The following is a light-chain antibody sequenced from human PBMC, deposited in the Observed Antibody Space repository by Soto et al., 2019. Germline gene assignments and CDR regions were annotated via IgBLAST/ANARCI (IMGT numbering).Light chain of an antibody. CDR1: ESVSSSY. J-gene: IGKJ5*01. Sequence: EIVLTQSPGTLSLSPGERATLYCRASESVSSSYLAWYQQKPGQAPRLLIYGASSRATGIPDRFSGSGSGTDFTLTISRLEPEDFAVYYCQQCDSSLSITFGQGTRLEIK. CDR2: GAS. V-gene: IGKV3-20*01. CDR3: QQCDSSLSIT.